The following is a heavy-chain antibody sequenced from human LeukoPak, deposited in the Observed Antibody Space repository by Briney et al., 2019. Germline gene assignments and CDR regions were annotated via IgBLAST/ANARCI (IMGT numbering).Heavy chain of an antibody. CDR1: GGSFSDYY. CDR2: INHSGST. CDR3: ARHQSWSGFYPRPLDY. D-gene: IGHD3-3*01. V-gene: IGHV4-34*01. J-gene: IGHJ4*02. Sequence: SETLSLTCAVYGGSFSDYYWSWIRQPPGKRLEWIGEINHSGSTNYNPSLKSRITISVDTSKIQFSLRLSSVTAADTAVYYCARHQSWSGFYPRPLDYWGQGTLVTVSS.